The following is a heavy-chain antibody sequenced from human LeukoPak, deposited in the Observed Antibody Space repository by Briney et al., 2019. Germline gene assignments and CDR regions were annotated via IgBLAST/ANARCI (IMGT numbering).Heavy chain of an antibody. CDR1: GFTFSSYA. V-gene: IGHV3-30-3*01. D-gene: IGHD3-3*01. Sequence: PGGSLRLSCSASGFTFSSYAMHWVRQAPGKGLEWVAVRSYDGSNKYYADSVKGRFTISRDNSKNTLYLQMNSLRAEDTAVYYCARDRPKVLRFLEWLPPDDAFDIWGQGTMVTVSS. CDR2: RSYDGSNK. J-gene: IGHJ3*02. CDR3: ARDRPKVLRFLEWLPPDDAFDI.